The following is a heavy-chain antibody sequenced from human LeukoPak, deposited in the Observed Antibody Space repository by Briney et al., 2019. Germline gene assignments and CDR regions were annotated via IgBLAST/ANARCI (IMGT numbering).Heavy chain of an antibody. D-gene: IGHD6-19*01. CDR2: IKQDGSEE. CDR1: GFTFSSYW. V-gene: IGHV3-7*03. CDR3: AKGKDDSSGWYFFY. J-gene: IGHJ4*02. Sequence: GGSLRLSCGASGFTFSSYWMHWVRQAPGKGLEWVASIKQDGSEENYVDSVRGRFTISRDNAKKSLYLQMNSLRAEDTAVYYCAKGKDDSSGWYFFYWGQGTLVTVSS.